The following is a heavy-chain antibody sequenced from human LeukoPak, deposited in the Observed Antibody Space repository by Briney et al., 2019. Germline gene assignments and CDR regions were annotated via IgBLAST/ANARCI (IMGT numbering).Heavy chain of an antibody. Sequence: ASVKVSCKASGYTFTGYYMHWVRQAPGQGLEWMGWMNPYSGGTNYAQKFQGRVTMTRDTSISTAYMELSRLRSDDTAVYYCPRDLAHHYDSSGYSYDPFDYWGQGTPVTVSS. V-gene: IGHV1-2*02. D-gene: IGHD3-22*01. CDR3: PRDLAHHYDSSGYSYDPFDY. CDR1: GYTFTGYY. J-gene: IGHJ4*02. CDR2: MNPYSGGT.